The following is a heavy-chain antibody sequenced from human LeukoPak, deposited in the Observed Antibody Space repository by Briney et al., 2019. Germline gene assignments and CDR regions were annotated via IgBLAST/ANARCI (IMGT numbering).Heavy chain of an antibody. CDR3: ARLVGLKYYYDSSGYYFDY. CDR1: GGSISSSSYY. Sequence: SETLSLTCTVSGGSISSSSYYWGWIRQPPGKGLEWIGSIYYSGSTYYNPSLKSRVTISVDTSKNQFSLKLSSVTAADTAVYYCARLVGLKYYYDSSGYYFDYWGQGTLVTVSS. J-gene: IGHJ4*02. CDR2: IYYSGST. V-gene: IGHV4-39*01. D-gene: IGHD3-22*01.